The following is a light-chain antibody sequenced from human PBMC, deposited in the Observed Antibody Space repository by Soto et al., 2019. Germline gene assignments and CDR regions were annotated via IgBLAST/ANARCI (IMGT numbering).Light chain of an antibody. J-gene: IGKJ1*01. CDR1: QSISSW. CDR3: QQYNSYPWT. V-gene: IGKV1-5*01. Sequence: DIQMTQSPSSLSTSVGDRVTITCRASQSISSWLAWYQQKPGKAPKLLIYDASSLESGVPSRFSGRVSWTEFTLTITSLEPDDFATYYGQQYNSYPWTFGQGTKVDIK. CDR2: DAS.